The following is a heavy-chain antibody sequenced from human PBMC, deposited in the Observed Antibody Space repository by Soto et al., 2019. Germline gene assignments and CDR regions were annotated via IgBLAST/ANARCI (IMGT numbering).Heavy chain of an antibody. CDR3: ARYHYYGSGSSNWFDP. CDR1: GGSFSGYY. V-gene: IGHV4-34*01. CDR2: INHSGST. J-gene: IGHJ5*02. D-gene: IGHD3-10*01. Sequence: TSETLSLTCAAYGGSFSGYYWSWIRQPPGKGLEWIGEINHSGSTNYNPSLKSRVTISVDTSKNQFSLKLSSVTAEDTAVYYCARYHYYGSGSSNWFDPWGQGTLVTVSS.